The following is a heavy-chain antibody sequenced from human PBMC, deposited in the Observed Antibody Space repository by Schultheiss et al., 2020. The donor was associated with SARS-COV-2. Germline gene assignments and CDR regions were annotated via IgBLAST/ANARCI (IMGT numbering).Heavy chain of an antibody. CDR3: AREAEKVWLLVYYYYGMDV. J-gene: IGHJ6*02. CDR2: ISSSGSTI. CDR1: GFTFSDYY. D-gene: IGHD3-22*01. Sequence: GGSLRLSCAASGFTFSDYYMSWIRQAPGKGLEWVSCISSSGSTIYYADSVKGRFTISRDNAKNSLYLQMNSLRAEDTAVYYCAREAEKVWLLVYYYYGMDVWGQGTTVTVSS. V-gene: IGHV3-11*01.